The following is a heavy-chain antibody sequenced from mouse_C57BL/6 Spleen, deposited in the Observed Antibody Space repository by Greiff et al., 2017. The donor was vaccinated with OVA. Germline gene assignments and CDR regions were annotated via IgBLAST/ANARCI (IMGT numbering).Heavy chain of an antibody. CDR1: GYSFTDYN. D-gene: IGHD2-2*01. V-gene: IGHV1-39*01. CDR3: ARGGKNGYYHDY. Sequence: EVKLMESGPELVKPGASVKISCKASGYSFTDYNMNWVKQSNGKSLEWIGVINPNYGTTSYNQKFKGKATLTVDQSSSTAYMQLNSLTSEDSAVYYCARGGKNGYYHDYWGQGTTLTVSS. J-gene: IGHJ2*01. CDR2: INPNYGTT.